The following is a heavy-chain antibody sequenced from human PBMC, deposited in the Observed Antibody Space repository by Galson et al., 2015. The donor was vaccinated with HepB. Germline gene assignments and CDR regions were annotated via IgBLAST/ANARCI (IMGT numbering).Heavy chain of an antibody. CDR2: IYNSVTT. D-gene: IGHD3-10*01. J-gene: IGHJ3*02. CDR3: ARLPPKGIGAELSFDI. Sequence: SETLSLTCTVSGGSTRGYYWSWIRQSPGKRMEWVAYIYNSVTTNFNPSLKSRLSISIDMSSSQVSLQLNSVTPADTAVYYCARLPPKGIGAELSFDIWGRGTMVTVSS. V-gene: IGHV4-59*01. CDR1: GGSTRGYY.